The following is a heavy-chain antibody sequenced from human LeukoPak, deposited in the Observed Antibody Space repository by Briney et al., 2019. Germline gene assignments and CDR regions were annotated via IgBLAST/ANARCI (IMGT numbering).Heavy chain of an antibody. J-gene: IGHJ3*02. D-gene: IGHD6-13*01. CDR2: IYYSGST. CDR1: GGSISSYY. V-gene: IGHV4-59*01. CDR3: ARAYSSSWYPGGDAFDI. Sequence: SETLSLTCTVSGGSISSYYWSWIRHPPGKGLEWIGYIYYSGSTNYNPSLKSRVTISVDTSKNQFSLKLSSVTAADTAVYYCARAYSSSWYPGGDAFDIWGQGTMVTVSS.